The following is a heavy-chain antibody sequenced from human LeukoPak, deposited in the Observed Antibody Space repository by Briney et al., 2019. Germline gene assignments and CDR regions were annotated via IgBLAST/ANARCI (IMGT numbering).Heavy chain of an antibody. V-gene: IGHV4-59*08. Sequence: PSETLSLTCTVSGGSISSYYWSWIRQPPGKGLEWIGYIDYSGSTNYNPSLKSRVTISVDTSENQSFLKLSSVTAADTAVYYCARHGGSWTFDSWGQGTLVTVSS. CDR1: GGSISSYY. J-gene: IGHJ4*02. CDR3: ARHGGSWTFDS. D-gene: IGHD6-13*01. CDR2: IDYSGST.